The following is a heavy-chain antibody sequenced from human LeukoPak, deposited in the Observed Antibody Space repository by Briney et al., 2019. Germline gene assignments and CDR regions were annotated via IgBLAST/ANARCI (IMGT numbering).Heavy chain of an antibody. CDR1: GFTFSSYS. D-gene: IGHD6-13*01. CDR2: IDFTSRYI. V-gene: IGHV3-21*01. CDR3: ATPAAGPGAEYSLY. J-gene: IGHJ1*01. Sequence: GGSLRPSCAASGFTFSSYSMNWVRQAPGKGLEWVSSIDFTSRYIYNADSVKGRFTTSRDNAKNSLDLQMNSLKVEDTAVYYCATPAAGPGAEYSLYWGQGTLVIVSS.